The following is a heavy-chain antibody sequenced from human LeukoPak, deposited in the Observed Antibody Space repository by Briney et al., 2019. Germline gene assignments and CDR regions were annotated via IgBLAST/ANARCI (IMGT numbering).Heavy chain of an antibody. V-gene: IGHV1-46*01. Sequence: ASVKVSCKASGGTFSSYAISWVRQAPGQGLEWMGIIYPSSGGTIYPLNFQGRLTLTRDTSTSTVYMELSSLRSEDTAVYYCARELASGGYFDYWGQGTLVTVSS. CDR3: ARELASGGYFDY. CDR1: GGTFSSYA. J-gene: IGHJ4*02. D-gene: IGHD6-19*01. CDR2: IYPSSGGT.